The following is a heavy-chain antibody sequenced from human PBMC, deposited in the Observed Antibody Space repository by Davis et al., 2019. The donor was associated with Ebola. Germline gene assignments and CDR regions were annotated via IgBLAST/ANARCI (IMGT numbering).Heavy chain of an antibody. CDR3: ARGNDYGDYPYDH. CDR1: GGSFSGYY. V-gene: IGHV4-34*01. CDR2: INHSGST. D-gene: IGHD4-17*01. J-gene: IGHJ4*02. Sequence: MPSETLSLTCAVYGGSFSGYYWSWIRQPPGKGLEWIGEINHSGSTNYNPSLKSRVTISVDTSKNQFSLKLSSVTAADTAVYYCARGNDYGDYPYDHWGQGTLVTVSS.